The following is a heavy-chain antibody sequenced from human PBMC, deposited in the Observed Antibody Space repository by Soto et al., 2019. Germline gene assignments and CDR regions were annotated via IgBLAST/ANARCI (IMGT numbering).Heavy chain of an antibody. D-gene: IGHD3-22*01. Sequence: GASVKVSCEASGGTFSSYASSWVRQAPGQGLEWMGGIIPIFGTANYAQKFQGRVTITADESTSTAYMELSSLRSEDTAVYYCAREVDDSSGYYYIDYWGQGTLVTVSS. V-gene: IGHV1-69*13. CDR3: AREVDDSSGYYYIDY. CDR1: GGTFSSYA. J-gene: IGHJ4*02. CDR2: IIPIFGTA.